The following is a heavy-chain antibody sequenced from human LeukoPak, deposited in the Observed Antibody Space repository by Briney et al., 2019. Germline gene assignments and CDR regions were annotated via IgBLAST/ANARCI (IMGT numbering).Heavy chain of an antibody. CDR2: IKQDGSEK. Sequence: GGSLRLSCAASGFTFGSYWMSWVRQAPGKGLEWVANIKQDGSEKYYVDSVKGRFTISRDNAKNSLYLQMNSLRAEDTAVYYCARDLLLWFGELLRPLDYWGQGTLVTVSS. CDR1: GFTFGSYW. J-gene: IGHJ4*02. CDR3: ARDLLLWFGELLRPLDY. V-gene: IGHV3-7*01. D-gene: IGHD3-10*01.